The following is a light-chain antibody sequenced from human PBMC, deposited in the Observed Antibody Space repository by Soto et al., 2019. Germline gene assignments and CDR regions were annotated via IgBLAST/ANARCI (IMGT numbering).Light chain of an antibody. Sequence: QAVVTQPPSASGTPGQRVTISCSGSSSNIGSNYVYWDQQLPGTAPKLLIYRNNQRPSGVPDRLSGSKSGTSASLAISGLRSEDEADYYCAACDDSLSGPVFGGGTKLTVL. CDR3: AACDDSLSGPV. CDR2: RNN. J-gene: IGLJ3*02. V-gene: IGLV1-47*01. CDR1: SSNIGSNY.